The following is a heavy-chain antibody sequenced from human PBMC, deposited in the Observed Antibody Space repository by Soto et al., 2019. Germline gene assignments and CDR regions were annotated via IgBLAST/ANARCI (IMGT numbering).Heavy chain of an antibody. CDR3: ARGPSEFIVVGHYYGMDV. Sequence: QAQLQQWGAGLLEPSETLSLACAVYGGSFRGYYWTWIRQAPGKGLEWTGEINHSGSTNYNPSLKSRVTISLYTSQNQFSLKLSSVTAADTAMYFCARGPSEFIVVGHYYGMDVWGQGTTVTVSS. J-gene: IGHJ6*02. CDR2: INHSGST. V-gene: IGHV4-34*01. D-gene: IGHD2-21*01. CDR1: GGSFRGYY.